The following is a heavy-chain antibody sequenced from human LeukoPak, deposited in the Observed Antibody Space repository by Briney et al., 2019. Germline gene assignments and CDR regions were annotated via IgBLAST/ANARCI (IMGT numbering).Heavy chain of an antibody. CDR2: IHYTGTT. Sequence: SETLSLTCIVSGGSINNHYWTWVRQTPGKGLEWIGDIHYTGTTKYNPSLKSRVTKSIDTSKNQFSLELSSVTATDTAVYFCATNRAGTYDRPFDIWGQGTMVTVSS. J-gene: IGHJ3*02. D-gene: IGHD1-26*01. CDR3: ATNRAGTYDRPFDI. V-gene: IGHV4-59*08. CDR1: GGSINNHY.